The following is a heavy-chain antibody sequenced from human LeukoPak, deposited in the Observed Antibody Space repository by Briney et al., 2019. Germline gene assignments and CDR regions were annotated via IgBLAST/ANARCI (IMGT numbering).Heavy chain of an antibody. CDR1: GYSFTNYW. CDR3: ARHAGDGGAFDI. CDR2: IDPDGSYT. Sequence: VESLKISCQGSGYSFTNYWISWVRQMSGKGLEWMGRIDPDGSYTKYSPSFQGHVTISVNNSISTAYMQWSSLKASDTAMYYCARHAGDGGAFDIWGQGTMVTVSS. V-gene: IGHV5-10-1*01. J-gene: IGHJ3*02. D-gene: IGHD3-10*01.